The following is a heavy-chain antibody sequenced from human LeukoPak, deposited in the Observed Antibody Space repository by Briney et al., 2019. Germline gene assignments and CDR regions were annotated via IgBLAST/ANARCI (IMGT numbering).Heavy chain of an antibody. V-gene: IGHV3-7*01. CDR3: ARARNDYGDYVFDY. J-gene: IGHJ4*02. D-gene: IGHD4-17*01. Sequence: GGSLRLSCAASGFTFSRYWMSWVRQAPGKGLEWVASINQAESAKFYVDSVKGRFTISRDNAKSSLYLQMNSLRAEDTAVYYCARARNDYGDYVFDYWGQGTLVTVSS. CDR1: GFTFSRYW. CDR2: INQAESAK.